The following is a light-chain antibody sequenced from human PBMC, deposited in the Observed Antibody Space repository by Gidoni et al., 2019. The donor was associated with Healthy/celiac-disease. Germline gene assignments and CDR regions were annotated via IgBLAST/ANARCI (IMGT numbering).Light chain of an antibody. Sequence: DIVMTQSPATLSVSPGERATLSCRASISGSSNLAWYQQKPGQAPRLLISGASTRATGIPARFSGSGSGTEFTLTISSLQSEDFAVYYCQQYNNWLSITFGQGTRVEIK. CDR3: QQYNNWLSIT. CDR2: GAS. J-gene: IGKJ5*01. CDR1: ISGSSN. V-gene: IGKV3-15*01.